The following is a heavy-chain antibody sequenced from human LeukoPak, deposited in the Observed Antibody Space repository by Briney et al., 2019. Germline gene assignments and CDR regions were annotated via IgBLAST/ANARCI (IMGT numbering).Heavy chain of an antibody. Sequence: GGSLRLSCAASGFTFNLYWIHWVRQAPGKGLEWLPRISDDGTTTNYADSVKGRFTISRDNAKNTLYLQMNSLRVDDTAVYYCARDSRYYYGSGSYQPYWFDPWGQGTLVTVSS. CDR1: GFTFNLYW. V-gene: IGHV3-74*01. D-gene: IGHD3-10*01. J-gene: IGHJ5*02. CDR2: ISDDGTTT. CDR3: ARDSRYYYGSGSYQPYWFDP.